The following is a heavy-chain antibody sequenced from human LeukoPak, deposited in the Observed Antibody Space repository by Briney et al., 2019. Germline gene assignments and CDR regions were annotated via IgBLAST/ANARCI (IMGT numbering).Heavy chain of an antibody. CDR2: INPNSGGT. D-gene: IGHD2-2*01. V-gene: IGHV1-2*02. CDR3: ARDRIVVPAGDAFDI. Sequence: GASVKVSCKASGYTFTGYYMHWVRQAPGQGLEWMGWINPNSGGTNYAQKFQGRVTMTRDTSISTAYMELSRLRSDDTAVYYCARDRIVVPAGDAFDIWGQGTMVTVSS. J-gene: IGHJ3*02. CDR1: GYTFTGYY.